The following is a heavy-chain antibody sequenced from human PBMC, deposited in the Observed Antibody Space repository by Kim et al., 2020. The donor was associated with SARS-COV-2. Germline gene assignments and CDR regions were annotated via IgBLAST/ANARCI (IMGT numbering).Heavy chain of an antibody. D-gene: IGHD6-13*01. CDR3: ARYDSSPINRFDP. J-gene: IGHJ5*02. CDR2: A. Sequence: ANYARKFLDRVTITADESTNTAYMELRGLRSEDTAVDYCARYDSSPINRFDPWGQGTLVTVSS. V-gene: IGHV1-69*01.